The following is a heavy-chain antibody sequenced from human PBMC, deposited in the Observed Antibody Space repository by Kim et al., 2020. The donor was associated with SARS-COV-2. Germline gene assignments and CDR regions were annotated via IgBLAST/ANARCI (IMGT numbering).Heavy chain of an antibody. CDR1: GFTLSLYS. Sequence: GGSLRLSCATSGFTLSLYSMNWVRQAPGKGLEWVSHISDSSSTTKYADSVKGRFTISRDNTKNSLYLQINSLRAEDTAVYYCVRENYWAFDIWGQGTMVTGSS. D-gene: IGHD1-7*01. CDR3: VRENYWAFDI. V-gene: IGHV3-48*04. J-gene: IGHJ3*02. CDR2: ISDSSSTT.